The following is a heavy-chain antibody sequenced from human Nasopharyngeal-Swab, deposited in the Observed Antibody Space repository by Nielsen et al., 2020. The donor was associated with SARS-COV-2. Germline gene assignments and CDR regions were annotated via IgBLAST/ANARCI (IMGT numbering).Heavy chain of an antibody. V-gene: IGHV3-73*01. D-gene: IGHD2-2*01. CDR3: TTDLGVVPAAMRRYYYYGMDV. CDR2: IRSKANSYAT. Sequence: VRQMPGKGLEWVGRIRSKANSYATAYAASVKGRFTISRDDSKNTAYLQMNSLKTEDTAVYYCTTDLGVVPAAMRRYYYYGMDVWGQGTTVTVSS. J-gene: IGHJ6*02.